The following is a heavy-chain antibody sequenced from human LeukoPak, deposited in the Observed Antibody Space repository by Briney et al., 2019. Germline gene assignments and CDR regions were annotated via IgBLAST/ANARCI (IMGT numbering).Heavy chain of an antibody. V-gene: IGHV3-48*04. CDR3: ARGTSAGDY. CDR1: GFTFSSYW. J-gene: IGHJ4*02. Sequence: PGGSLRLSCAASGFTFSSYWMNWVRQAPGKGLEWVSYISSSSSTIYYADSVKGRFTISRDNAKNSLYLQMNSVRAEDTAVYYCARGTSAGDYWGQGTLVTVSS. CDR2: ISSSSSTI.